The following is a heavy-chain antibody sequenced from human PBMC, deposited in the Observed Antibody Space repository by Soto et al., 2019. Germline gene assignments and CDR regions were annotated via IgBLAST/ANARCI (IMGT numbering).Heavy chain of an antibody. J-gene: IGHJ5*02. CDR3: ARRRRETRGWFDP. V-gene: IGHV4-39*01. CDR1: GGSISSSSYY. Sequence: QLQLQESGPGLVKPSETLSLTCTVSGGSISSSSYYWGWIRQPPGKGLEWIGNIYFAGSTDPSPSLKSRVTISVDTSKNQFSLKLSSVTDADTAVYYCARRRRETRGWFDPWGQGTLLIVSS. CDR2: IYFAGST. D-gene: IGHD3-10*01.